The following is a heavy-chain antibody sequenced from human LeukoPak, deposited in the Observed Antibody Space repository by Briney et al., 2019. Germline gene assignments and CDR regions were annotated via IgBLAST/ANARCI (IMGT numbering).Heavy chain of an antibody. J-gene: IGHJ4*02. D-gene: IGHD3-22*01. V-gene: IGHV2-26*01. CDR1: GFSLSNARMG. CDR3: ARIPTYYDSSGYYFRGTYYFDY. Sequence: SGPTLVNPTETLTLTCTVSGFSLSNARMGVSWIRQPPGKALEWLAHIFSNDEKSYSTSLKSRLTISKDTSKSQVVLTMTNMDPVDTATYHCARIPTYYDSSGYYFRGTYYFDYWGQGTLVTVSS. CDR2: IFSNDEK.